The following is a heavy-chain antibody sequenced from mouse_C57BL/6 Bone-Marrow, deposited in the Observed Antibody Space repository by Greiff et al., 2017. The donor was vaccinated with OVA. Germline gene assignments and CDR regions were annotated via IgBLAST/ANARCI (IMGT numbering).Heavy chain of an antibody. CDR2: INPNNGGT. V-gene: IGHV1-26*01. D-gene: IGHD1-1*01. CDR3: ARGFITTVVGYAMDY. J-gene: IGHJ4*01. CDR1: GYTFTDYY. Sequence: EVQLQQSGPELVKPGASVKISCKASGYTFTDYYMNWVKQSHGKSLEWIGDINPNNGGTSYNQKFKGKATLTVDKSSSTAYMELRSLTSEDSAVYYWARGFITTVVGYAMDYWGQGTSVTVSS.